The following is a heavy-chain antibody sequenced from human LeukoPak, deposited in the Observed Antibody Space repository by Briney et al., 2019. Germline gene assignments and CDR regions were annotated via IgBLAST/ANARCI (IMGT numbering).Heavy chain of an antibody. V-gene: IGHV3-48*01. CDR3: ARGPTNSGFDP. D-gene: IGHD1-1*01. CDR2: ISTDSNTI. CDR1: GFTFSSYT. Sequence: GGSLRLSCAASGFTFSSYTMNWVRQAPGKGLEWVSYISTDSNTIYNADSVKGRFTISRDNAKNSLYLQMNSLRAEDTAVYFCARGPTNSGFDPWGQGTLVTVSS. J-gene: IGHJ5*02.